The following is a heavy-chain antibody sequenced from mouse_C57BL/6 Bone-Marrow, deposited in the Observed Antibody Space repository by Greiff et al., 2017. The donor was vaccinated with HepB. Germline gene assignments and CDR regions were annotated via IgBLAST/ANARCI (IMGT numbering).Heavy chain of an antibody. J-gene: IGHJ4*01. V-gene: IGHV5-4*01. D-gene: IGHD2-5*01. CDR2: ISDGGSYT. Sequence: EVQLKQSGGGLVKPGGSLKLSCAASGFTFSSYAMSWVRQTPEKRLEWVATISDGGSYTYYPDNVKGRFTISRDNAKNNLYLQMSHLKSEDTAMYYCAREAYYSNYGAMDYWGQGTSVTVSS. CDR3: AREAYYSNYGAMDY. CDR1: GFTFSSYA.